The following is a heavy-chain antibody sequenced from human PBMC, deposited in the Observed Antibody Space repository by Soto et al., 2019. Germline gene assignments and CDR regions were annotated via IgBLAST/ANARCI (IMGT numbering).Heavy chain of an antibody. CDR2: IIPIFGTA. J-gene: IGHJ2*01. CDR3: ARGNHRWLQLWYFDL. CDR1: GGTFSSCT. V-gene: IGHV1-69*12. Sequence: QVQLVQSGAEVKEPGSSVTVSCKASGGTFSSCTISWVRQAPGQGLEWMGGIIPIFGTANYAQKFQGRVTITADESTSTAYMELSSLRSEDTAVYYCARGNHRWLQLWYFDLWGRGTLVTVSS. D-gene: IGHD5-12*01.